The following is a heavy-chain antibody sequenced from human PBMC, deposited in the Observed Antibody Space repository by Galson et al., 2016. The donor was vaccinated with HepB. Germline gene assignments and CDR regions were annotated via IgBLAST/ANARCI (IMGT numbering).Heavy chain of an antibody. Sequence: SLRLSCAASGFVFSNSGLSWVRQAPGKGLEWVASISTRRTTYYSDSVQGRFTISRDNSNTALYLQMNGLRAEDTAVYYCAKERLVRRIFDHWGQGTLLTVSS. D-gene: IGHD1-1*01. CDR1: GFVFSNSG. CDR3: AKERLVRRIFDH. V-gene: IGHV3-23*01. J-gene: IGHJ4*02. CDR2: ISTRRTT.